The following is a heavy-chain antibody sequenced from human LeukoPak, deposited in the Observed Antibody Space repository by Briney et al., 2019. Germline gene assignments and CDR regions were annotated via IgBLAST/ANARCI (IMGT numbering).Heavy chain of an antibody. J-gene: IGHJ3*02. CDR2: IYYSGST. V-gene: IGHV4-59*08. D-gene: IGHD3-10*01. Sequence: SETLSLTCTVSGGSISSYYWSWIRQPPGKGLEWIGYIYYSGSTNYNPSLKSRVTISVASSKNQFSLKLSSVTAADTAVYYCARHLITMVRGVIIEGAFDIWGQGTMVTVSS. CDR1: GGSISSYY. CDR3: ARHLITMVRGVIIEGAFDI.